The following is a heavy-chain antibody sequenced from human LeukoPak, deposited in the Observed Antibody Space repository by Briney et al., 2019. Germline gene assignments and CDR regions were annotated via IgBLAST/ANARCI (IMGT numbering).Heavy chain of an antibody. J-gene: IGHJ4*02. CDR3: AKDTGRGSGSYYKSLDY. CDR2: ISWNSGSI. V-gene: IGHV3-9*03. CDR1: GFTFDDYA. D-gene: IGHD3-10*01. Sequence: GGSLRLSCAASGFTFDDYAMHWVRQAPGKGLEWVSGISWNSGSIGYADSVKGRFTISRDNAKNSLYLQMNSLRAEDMALYYCAKDTGRGSGSYYKSLDYWGQGTLVTVSS.